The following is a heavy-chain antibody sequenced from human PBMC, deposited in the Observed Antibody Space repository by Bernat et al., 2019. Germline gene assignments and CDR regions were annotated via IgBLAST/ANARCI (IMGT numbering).Heavy chain of an antibody. D-gene: IGHD3-16*01. Sequence: QVQLVESGGGVVQPGRSLRLSCAASGFTFSSYAMHWVRQAPGKGLEWVAVISYDGSNKYYADSVKGRFTISRDNSKNTLYLQMNSLRADDTAVYYCARDGGRLLFDYWGQGTLVTVSS. CDR1: GFTFSSYA. CDR2: ISYDGSNK. CDR3: ARDGGRLLFDY. V-gene: IGHV3-30-3*01. J-gene: IGHJ4*02.